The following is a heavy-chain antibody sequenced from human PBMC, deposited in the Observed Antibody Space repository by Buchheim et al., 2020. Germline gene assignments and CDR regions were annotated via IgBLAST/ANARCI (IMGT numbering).Heavy chain of an antibody. J-gene: IGHJ6*02. CDR2: INPNSGGP. V-gene: IGHV1-2*04. CDR1: GYTFTGYY. CDR3: ARDLLLDSSSWYYGMDV. Sequence: QVQLVQSGAEVKKPGASVKVSCKASGYTFTGYYMHWVRQAPGQGLEWMGWINPNSGGPNYAQKFQGWVTMTRDTSLSTAHMELSRLRSDDTAVYYCARDLLLDSSSWYYGMDVWGQGTT. D-gene: IGHD6-13*01.